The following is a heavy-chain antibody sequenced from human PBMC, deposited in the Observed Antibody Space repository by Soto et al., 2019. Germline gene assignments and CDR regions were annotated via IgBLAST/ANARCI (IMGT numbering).Heavy chain of an antibody. J-gene: IGHJ3*01. Sequence: LRLSYTDTRLPFRNYPMTWIRQAPGRGLECVSTNSAISCNTYWADAAVGRLTVIRDISKNMLDLQMIRLRLEDTAIHYCANYRFGGSKPGGAVDHWDQGTMVTISS. CDR3: ANYRFGGSKPGGAVDH. CDR1: RLPFRNYP. V-gene: IGHV3-23*01. CDR2: NSAISCNT. D-gene: IGHD1-26*01.